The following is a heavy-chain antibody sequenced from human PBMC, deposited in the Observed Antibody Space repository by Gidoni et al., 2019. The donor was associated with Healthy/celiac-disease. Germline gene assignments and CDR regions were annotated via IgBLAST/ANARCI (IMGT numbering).Heavy chain of an antibody. V-gene: IGHV3-23*01. Sequence: EVQLSESGGGLVQPGGSLRLSCAATAFTVSSYSLSWVREAPGKGLEWVSAIIGSGCSTYYADSVKGRFTISRDNSKNTLYLQMNSLRAENTAVYYCARSIAARPLGWFDPWGQGTLVTVSS. J-gene: IGHJ5*02. CDR1: AFTVSSYS. CDR3: ARSIAARPLGWFDP. D-gene: IGHD6-6*01. CDR2: IIGSGCST.